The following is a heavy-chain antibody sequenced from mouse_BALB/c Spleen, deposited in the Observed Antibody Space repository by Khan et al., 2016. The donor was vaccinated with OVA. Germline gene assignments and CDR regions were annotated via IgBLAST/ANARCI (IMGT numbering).Heavy chain of an antibody. CDR1: GYTFTSYY. CDR3: IRGGYGGFAY. Sequence: QVQLQQSGAELVKSGASVKLSCKASGYTFTSYYMYWVKQRPGQGLEWIGEINPSNGDNNFNEKFKSKATLTVDKSSSTAFMQRSSLTFEESAVDYCIRGGYGGFAYWGQGTLVTVSA. D-gene: IGHD1-2*01. CDR2: INPSNGDN. J-gene: IGHJ3*01. V-gene: IGHV1-53*01.